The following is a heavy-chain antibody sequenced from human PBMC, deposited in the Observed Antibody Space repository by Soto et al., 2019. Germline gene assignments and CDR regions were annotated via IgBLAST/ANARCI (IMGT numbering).Heavy chain of an antibody. CDR2: ISYDGSNK. V-gene: IGHV3-30-3*01. CDR1: GFTFSSYA. CDR3: ARNQGRGYYDSSGY. D-gene: IGHD3-22*01. Sequence: GGSLRLSCAASGFTFSSYAMHWVRQAPGKGLEWVAVISYDGSNKYYADSVKGRFTISRDNSKNTLYLQMNSLRAEDTAVYYCARNQGRGYYDSSGYWGQGTLVTVSS. J-gene: IGHJ4*02.